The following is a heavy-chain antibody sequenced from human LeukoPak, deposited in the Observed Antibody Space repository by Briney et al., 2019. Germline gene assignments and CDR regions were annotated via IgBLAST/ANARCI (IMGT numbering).Heavy chain of an antibody. D-gene: IGHD2-8*01. V-gene: IGHV3-21*01. J-gene: IGHJ4*02. CDR3: ARDANSMAPFDY. Sequence: GGSLRLSCAASGVTFSSYSMNWVRQAPGKGLEWVSSISSSSSYIYYADSVKGRFTISRDNAKNSLYLQMNSLRAEDTAVYYCARDANSMAPFDYWGQGTLVTVSS. CDR1: GVTFSSYS. CDR2: ISSSSSYI.